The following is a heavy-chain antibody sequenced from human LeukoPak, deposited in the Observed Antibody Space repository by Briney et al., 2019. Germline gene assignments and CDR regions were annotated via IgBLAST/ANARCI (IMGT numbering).Heavy chain of an antibody. J-gene: IGHJ4*02. V-gene: IGHV3-30-3*01. CDR3: VGTIAYRGSEY. Sequence: GRSLRLSCAASGFTFSSYAMHWVHQAPGKGLEWVAVISYDGSNKYYADSVKGRFTISRDNSKNTLYLQMNSLRAEDTAVYYCVGTIAYRGSEYWGQGALVTVSS. CDR1: GFTFSSYA. D-gene: IGHD1-7*01. CDR2: ISYDGSNK.